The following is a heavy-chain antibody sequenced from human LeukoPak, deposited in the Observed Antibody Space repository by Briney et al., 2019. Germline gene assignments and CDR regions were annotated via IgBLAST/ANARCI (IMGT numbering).Heavy chain of an antibody. V-gene: IGHV3-48*03. CDR1: GFAFNSYE. CDR2: ISSSGSIK. D-gene: IGHD6-19*01. Sequence: GGSLRLSCIASGFAFNSYEMNWVRQAPGKRLEWVSYISSSGSIKHYAGSVKGRFTISRDNAKNSLYLQMNSLRAEDTAVYYCARARYTSGWETLDYWGQGALVTVSS. CDR3: ARARYTSGWETLDY. J-gene: IGHJ4*02.